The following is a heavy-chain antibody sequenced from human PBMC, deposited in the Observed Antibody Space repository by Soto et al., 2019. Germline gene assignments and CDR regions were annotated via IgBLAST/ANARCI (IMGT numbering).Heavy chain of an antibody. CDR2: IHYSGGA. CDR3: ARGVGGSGLNWFDP. Sequence: KASETLSLTCTFSGSSIIGYYWTWIRQSPERGLEWIGYIHYSGGANYNPSLNSRLTMSVDRSKSQFSMKLASVTAADTAVYYCARGVGGSGLNWFDPWGQGTLVTVSS. CDR1: GSSIIGYY. J-gene: IGHJ5*02. D-gene: IGHD6-19*01. V-gene: IGHV4-59*12.